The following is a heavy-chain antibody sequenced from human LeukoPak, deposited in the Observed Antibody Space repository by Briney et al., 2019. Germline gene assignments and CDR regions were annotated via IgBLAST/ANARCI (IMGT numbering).Heavy chain of an antibody. Sequence: PSETLSLTCTVSGGSISSYYWSWIRQPPGKGLEWIGYIYYSGSTNYNPSFKSRVTISVDTSKNQFSLKLSSATAADTAVYYCARDADGWFDPWGQGTLVTVSS. CDR2: IYYSGST. D-gene: IGHD5-24*01. CDR3: ARDADGWFDP. CDR1: GGSISSYY. V-gene: IGHV4-59*01. J-gene: IGHJ5*02.